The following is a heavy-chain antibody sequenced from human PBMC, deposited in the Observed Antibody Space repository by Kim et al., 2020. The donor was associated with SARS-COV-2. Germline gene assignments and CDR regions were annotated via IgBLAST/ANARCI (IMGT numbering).Heavy chain of an antibody. V-gene: IGHV3-30*07. J-gene: IGHJ6*02. CDR3: ARDRLVGATAYGMDV. D-gene: IGHD1-26*01. Sequence: AGSVRGRLTISRDNYKTTLFLQMNSLRAEDTAVYYCARDRLVGATAYGMDVWGQGTTVTVSS.